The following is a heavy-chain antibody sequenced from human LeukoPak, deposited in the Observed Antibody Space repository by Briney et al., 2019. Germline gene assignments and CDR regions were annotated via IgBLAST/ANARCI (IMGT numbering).Heavy chain of an antibody. Sequence: SETLSLTCTVSGGSISSYYWSWIRQPPGKGLEWIGYIYYSGSTNYNPSLKSRVTISVDTSKNQFSLKLSSVTAADTAVYYCAREGAYYYDSSGYFDYWGQGTLVTVSS. D-gene: IGHD3-22*01. J-gene: IGHJ4*02. V-gene: IGHV4-59*01. CDR2: IYYSGST. CDR1: GGSISSYY. CDR3: AREGAYYYDSSGYFDY.